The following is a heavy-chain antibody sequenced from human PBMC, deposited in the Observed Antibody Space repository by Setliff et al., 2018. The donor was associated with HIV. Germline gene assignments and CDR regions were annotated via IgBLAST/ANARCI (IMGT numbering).Heavy chain of an antibody. D-gene: IGHD6-19*01. CDR3: ASGGWSTYYYYGMDV. Sequence: GGSLRLSCAASGFTFSSYSMNWVRQAPGKGLEWVSYISSSSSTIYYADSVKGRFTISRDNAKNSLYLQMNSLRAEDTAVYYCASGGWSTYYYYGMDVWGQGTTVTVSS. J-gene: IGHJ6*02. CDR2: ISSSSSTI. V-gene: IGHV3-48*01. CDR1: GFTFSSYS.